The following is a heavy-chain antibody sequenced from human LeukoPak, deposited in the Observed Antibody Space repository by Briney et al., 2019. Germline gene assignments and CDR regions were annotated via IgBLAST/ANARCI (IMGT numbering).Heavy chain of an antibody. D-gene: IGHD3-22*01. CDR3: ARYYYDSSGYSPFDC. CDR1: GGSISSYY. CDR2: IYYSGST. J-gene: IGHJ4*02. Sequence: PSETLSLTCTVSGGSISSYYWSWIRQPPGKGLEWIGYIYYSGSTNYNPSLKSRVTISVDTSKNQFSLKLSSVTAADTAVYYCARYYYDSSGYSPFDCWGQGTLVTVSS. V-gene: IGHV4-59*01.